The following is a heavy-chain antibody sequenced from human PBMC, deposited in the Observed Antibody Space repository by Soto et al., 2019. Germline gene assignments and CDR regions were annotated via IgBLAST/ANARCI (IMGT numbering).Heavy chain of an antibody. Sequence: QVQLVQSGGEVKKPGASVKVSCKASGYTFTSYGISWVRQAPGQGLEWMGWISGYNGKTNYAQKVQDRVTMTTDTSTRTVYMELRSLRSDDPAVYYCAREGDVPYYYYGMDVWGQGTTVTVSS. CDR1: GYTFTSYG. V-gene: IGHV1-18*01. D-gene: IGHD2-21*02. CDR2: ISGYNGKT. CDR3: AREGDVPYYYYGMDV. J-gene: IGHJ6*02.